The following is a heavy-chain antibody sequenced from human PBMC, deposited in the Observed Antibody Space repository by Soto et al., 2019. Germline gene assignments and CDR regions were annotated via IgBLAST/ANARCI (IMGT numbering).Heavy chain of an antibody. V-gene: IGHV3-21*06. CDR2: ISSTTNYI. Sequence: PGGSLRLSCAASGFTFTRYSMNWVRQAPGKGLEWVSSISSTTNYIYYGDSMKGRFTISRDNAKNSLYLEMNSLRAEDTAVYYCSRESEDLTSNFDYWGQGTLVTVSS. CDR1: GFTFTRYS. J-gene: IGHJ4*02. CDR3: SRESEDLTSNFDY.